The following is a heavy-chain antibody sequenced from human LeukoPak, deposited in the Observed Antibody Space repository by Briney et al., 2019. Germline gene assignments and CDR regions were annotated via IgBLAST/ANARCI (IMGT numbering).Heavy chain of an antibody. CDR1: GFTLSDYY. CDR3: ARAQTYYDILTGYSPGAFDI. CDR2: ISRRGSNI. Sequence: GGSLRLSCAASGFTLSDYYMSWIRQAPGKGRGWVSYISRRGSNIYYADSVKGRFTLCRDNAKNSLYLQMNSLRAEETAVYYCARAQTYYDILTGYSPGAFDIWGQGTMVTVSS. D-gene: IGHD3-9*01. J-gene: IGHJ3*02. V-gene: IGHV3-11*01.